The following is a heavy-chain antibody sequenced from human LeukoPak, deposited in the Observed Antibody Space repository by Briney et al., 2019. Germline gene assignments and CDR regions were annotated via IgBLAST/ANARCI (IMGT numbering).Heavy chain of an antibody. CDR1: GGSIDPYY. V-gene: IGHV4-59*01. D-gene: IGHD3-10*01. J-gene: IGHJ4*02. Sequence: SETLSLTCTVSGGSIDPYYWSWIRQPPGKGLEWIGYIYYSGSTNYNPSLKSRVTISVDTSKNQFSLKLSSVTAADTAMYYCARGVSGSASDYWGQGTLVTVSS. CDR2: IYYSGST. CDR3: ARGVSGSASDY.